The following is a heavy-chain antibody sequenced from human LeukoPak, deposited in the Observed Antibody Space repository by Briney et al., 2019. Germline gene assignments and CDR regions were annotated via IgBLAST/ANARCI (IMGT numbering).Heavy chain of an antibody. CDR3: ARSSGSYGAFDI. Sequence: GVSLRLSCAASGFTFSSYGMHWVRQAPGKGLEWVAVIWYDGSNKYYADSVKGRFTISRDNSKNTLYLQMNSLRAEDTAVYYCARSSGSYGAFDIWGQGTMVTVSS. CDR1: GFTFSSYG. V-gene: IGHV3-33*01. J-gene: IGHJ3*02. D-gene: IGHD1-26*01. CDR2: IWYDGSNK.